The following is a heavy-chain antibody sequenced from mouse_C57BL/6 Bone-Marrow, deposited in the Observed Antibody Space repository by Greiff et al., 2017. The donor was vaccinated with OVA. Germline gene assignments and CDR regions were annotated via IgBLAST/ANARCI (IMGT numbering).Heavy chain of an antibody. CDR2: IWRGGST. V-gene: IGHV2-5*01. J-gene: IGHJ4*01. CDR3: AKKGGHYYAMDY. Sequence: VKLEESGPGLVQPSQSLSITCTVSGFSLTSYGVHWVRQSPGKGLEWLGVIWRGGSTDYNAAFMSRLSITKDNSKSQVFFKMNSLQADDTAIYYCAKKGGHYYAMDYWGQGTSVTVSS. CDR1: GFSLTSYG. D-gene: IGHD3-3*01.